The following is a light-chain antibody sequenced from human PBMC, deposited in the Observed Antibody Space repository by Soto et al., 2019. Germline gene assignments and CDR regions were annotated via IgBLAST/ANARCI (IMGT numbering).Light chain of an antibody. CDR2: GAS. CDR3: QQCSSSPPEFT. Sequence: EIGWTQSPGTLSLSPGERATLSCRASQSSTSSYLAWYQQRPGQAPRLLIFGASYRATGIPDKFSGSGSGTDCTLTISRLEPEDFAVYYCQQCSSSPPEFTFGPGTKVDSK. CDR1: QSSTSSY. V-gene: IGKV3-20*01. J-gene: IGKJ3*01.